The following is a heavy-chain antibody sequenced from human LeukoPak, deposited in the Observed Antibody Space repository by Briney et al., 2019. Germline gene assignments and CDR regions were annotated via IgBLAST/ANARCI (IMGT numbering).Heavy chain of an antibody. J-gene: IGHJ6*02. V-gene: IGHV3-30-3*01. CDR3: ASSALSTYDYVWGTYYYGMDV. D-gene: IGHD3-16*01. CDR2: ISYDGSNK. Sequence: GGSLRLSCAASGFTFSNAWMSWVRQAPGKGLEWVAVISYDGSNKYYADSVRGRFTISRDNSKNTLYLQMNSLRAEDTAVYYCASSALSTYDYVWGTYYYGMDVWGQGTTVTVSS. CDR1: GFTFSNAW.